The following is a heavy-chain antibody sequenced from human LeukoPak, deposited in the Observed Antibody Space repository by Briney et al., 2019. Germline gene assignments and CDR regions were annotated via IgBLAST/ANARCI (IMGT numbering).Heavy chain of an antibody. CDR2: ISGYNGNA. D-gene: IGHD6-19*01. CDR1: GYTFTSYG. J-gene: IGHJ3*02. Sequence: GASVKVSCKASGYTFTSYGISWVRQAPGQGLEWMGWISGYNGNANYAQELQGRVTMTTDTSTNTAYMELRSLRSDDTAVYYCARRRIVAGTDAFDIWGQGTMVTVSS. V-gene: IGHV1-18*01. CDR3: ARRRIVAGTDAFDI.